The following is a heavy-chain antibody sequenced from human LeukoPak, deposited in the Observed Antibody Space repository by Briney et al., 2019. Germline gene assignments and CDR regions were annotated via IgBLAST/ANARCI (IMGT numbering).Heavy chain of an antibody. V-gene: IGHV3-21*01. CDR2: ISSSSSYI. CDR1: GFTFSSYS. Sequence: GGSLRLSCAASGFTFSSYSMNWVRQAPGKGLEWVSSISSSSSYIYYADSVKGRFTISRDNAKNSLYLQMNSLRAEDTAVYYCARERCSSTSCYTGADYWGQGTLVTVSS. J-gene: IGHJ4*02. CDR3: ARERCSSTSCYTGADY. D-gene: IGHD2-2*02.